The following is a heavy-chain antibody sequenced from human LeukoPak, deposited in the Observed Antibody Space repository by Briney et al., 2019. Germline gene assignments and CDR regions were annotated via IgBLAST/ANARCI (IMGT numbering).Heavy chain of an antibody. Sequence: GRSLRLSCAASGFTFSSYWMHWVRQAPGEGLVWVSRINSDGSTTNYADSVKGRFTISRDNAKNTLSLQMISLRAEDTAVYYRARGGFRGYYLDYWGQGTLVTVSS. J-gene: IGHJ4*02. CDR3: ARGGFRGYYLDY. V-gene: IGHV3-74*01. CDR2: INSDGSTT. CDR1: GFTFSSYW. D-gene: IGHD3-10*01.